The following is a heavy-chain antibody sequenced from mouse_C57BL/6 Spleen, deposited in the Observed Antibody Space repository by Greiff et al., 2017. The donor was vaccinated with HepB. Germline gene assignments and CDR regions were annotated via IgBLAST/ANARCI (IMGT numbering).Heavy chain of an antibody. V-gene: IGHV14-4*01. D-gene: IGHD1-1*01. CDR1: GFNIKDDY. Sequence: EVQLQQSGAELVRPGASVKLSCTASGFNIKDDYMHWVKQRPEQGLEWIGWIDPENGDTEYASKFQGKATITADTSSNTAYLQLSSLTSEDTAVYYCTGVYYGSRGVAYWGQGTLVTVSA. J-gene: IGHJ3*01. CDR2: IDPENGDT. CDR3: TGVYYGSRGVAY.